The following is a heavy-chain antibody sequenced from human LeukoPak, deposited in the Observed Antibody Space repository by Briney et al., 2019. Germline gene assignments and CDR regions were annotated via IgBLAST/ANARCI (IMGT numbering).Heavy chain of an antibody. Sequence: GGSLRLSCAASGFTFSSYEMNWVRQAPGKGLEWVSYISSSGSIIYYADSVKGRFTISRDNAKSSLYLQMNSLRAEDTAVYYCARAFSVGWGQGTLVTVSS. CDR2: ISSSGSII. CDR1: GFTFSSYE. J-gene: IGHJ4*02. CDR3: ARAFSVG. V-gene: IGHV3-48*03. D-gene: IGHD3-10*01.